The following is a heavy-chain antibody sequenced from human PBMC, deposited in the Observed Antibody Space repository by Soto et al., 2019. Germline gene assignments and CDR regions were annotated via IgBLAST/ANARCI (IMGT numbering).Heavy chain of an antibody. D-gene: IGHD2-15*01. J-gene: IGHJ4*02. Sequence: QVQLVQSGAEVKSPGASVKVSCKASGYTLTHYGISWVRQAPGQGLEWMGWISPYNDDTKSAQKFQGRVTMTTDTSTTTVYMELRSLRSDDTAVYYCAREYCSGGSFYGVDYWGQGTLVTVSS. CDR3: AREYCSGGSFYGVDY. V-gene: IGHV1-18*01. CDR2: ISPYNDDT. CDR1: GYTLTHYG.